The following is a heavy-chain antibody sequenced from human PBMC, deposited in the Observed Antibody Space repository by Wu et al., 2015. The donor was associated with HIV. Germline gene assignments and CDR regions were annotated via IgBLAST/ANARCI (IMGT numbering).Heavy chain of an antibody. CDR3: ARGHYYDASSSPLY. CDR2: ISAQNGNR. CDR1: GYIFSDFG. J-gene: IGHJ4*02. Sequence: VQLVQSGGEVKKPGASVKVACKSSGYIFSDFGINWVRQAPGEGLEWMGWISAQNGNRKYAQKFEGRVTLTRDTSSSTAYMELRSLTSDDTAVYFCARGHYYDASSSPLYWGPGTRVTVSS. V-gene: IGHV1-18*01. D-gene: IGHD3-22*01.